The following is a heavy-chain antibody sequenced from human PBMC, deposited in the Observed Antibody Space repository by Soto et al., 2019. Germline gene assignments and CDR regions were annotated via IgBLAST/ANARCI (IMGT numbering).Heavy chain of an antibody. CDR1: CSSISSSSYY. CDR3: ARSDITVTTDY. D-gene: IGHD4-17*01. J-gene: IGHJ4*02. Sequence: SETLSLTCTVACSSISSSSYYWGWIRPPPGKGLEWIGSIYYSGSTNYNPSLKSRVTISVDTSKNQFSLKLSSVTAADTAVYYCARSDITVTTDYWGQGTLVTVS. CDR2: IYYSGST. V-gene: IGHV4-39*07.